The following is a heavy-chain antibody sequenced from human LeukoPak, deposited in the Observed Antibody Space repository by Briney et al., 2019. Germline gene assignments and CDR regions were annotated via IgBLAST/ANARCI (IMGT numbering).Heavy chain of an antibody. CDR3: AKVAGWDLLKDAFDI. V-gene: IGHV3-30*18. D-gene: IGHD6-19*01. Sequence: PGGSLRLSCAASGFTFSTYGMHWVHQAPGKGLEWVAFISYDGSYQYYADSVKGRFTISRDNSKNTLYLQMNSLRPEDTAVYNCAKVAGWDLLKDAFDIWGQGTMVTVSS. CDR1: GFTFSTYG. CDR2: ISYDGSYQ. J-gene: IGHJ3*02.